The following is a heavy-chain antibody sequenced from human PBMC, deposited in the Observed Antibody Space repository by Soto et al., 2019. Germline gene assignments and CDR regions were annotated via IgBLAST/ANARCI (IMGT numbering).Heavy chain of an antibody. D-gene: IGHD4-17*01. V-gene: IGHV4-4*02. Sequence: QVQLQESGPGLVKPSGTLSLTCTVSGVSVSSAFWWTWVRQPPGQGLEWIGEVHHVFGDNQNPSLTRRVTMSLDSSKNQFSLELRSVTAADTAVYYCARIPYGYYAIDVWGQGTTVTVSS. CDR3: ARIPYGYYAIDV. CDR1: GVSVSSAFW. CDR2: VHHVFGD. J-gene: IGHJ6*02.